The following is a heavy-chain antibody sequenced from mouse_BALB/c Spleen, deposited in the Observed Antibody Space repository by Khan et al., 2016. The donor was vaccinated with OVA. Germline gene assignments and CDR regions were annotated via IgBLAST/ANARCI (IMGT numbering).Heavy chain of an antibody. CDR3: ARQGAYGSRYGWFAY. Sequence: QGQLQQSGAELARPGASVKLSCKASGYTFTDYYINWVKQRTGQGLEWIGEIYPGTGYTYYNEKFKAKATLTADKSSSTAYMQLSNLTSEDSAVYFCARQGAYGSRYGWFAYWGQGTLVTVSA. D-gene: IGHD1-1*01. CDR2: IYPGTGYT. V-gene: IGHV1-77*01. CDR1: GYTFTDYY. J-gene: IGHJ3*01.